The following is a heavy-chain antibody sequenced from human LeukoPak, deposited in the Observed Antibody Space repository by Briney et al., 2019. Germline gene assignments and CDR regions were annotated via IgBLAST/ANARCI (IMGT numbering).Heavy chain of an antibody. CDR3: ARGPDNWFDP. CDR1: GGSFSGYY. J-gene: IGHJ5*02. V-gene: IGHV4-34*01. CDR2: INHSGST. Sequence: SETLSLTCAVYGGSFSGYYWSWIRQPPGKGLEWIGEINHSGSTNYNPSLKSRVTISVDTSKNQFSLKLSSVTAADTAVYYCARGPDNWFDPWGQGTLVTVSS.